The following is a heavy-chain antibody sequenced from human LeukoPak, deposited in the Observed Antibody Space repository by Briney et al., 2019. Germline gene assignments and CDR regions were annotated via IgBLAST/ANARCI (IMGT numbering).Heavy chain of an antibody. Sequence: SVKVSCKASGGTFSSYAISWVRQAPGQGLEWMGGIIPIFGTANYAQKFQGRVTITTDESASTAYMELSSLRSEDTAVYYCARDRPSITGTTAYFDYWGQGTLVTVSS. D-gene: IGHD1-7*01. CDR3: ARDRPSITGTTAYFDY. J-gene: IGHJ4*02. CDR2: IIPIFGTA. CDR1: GGTFSSYA. V-gene: IGHV1-69*05.